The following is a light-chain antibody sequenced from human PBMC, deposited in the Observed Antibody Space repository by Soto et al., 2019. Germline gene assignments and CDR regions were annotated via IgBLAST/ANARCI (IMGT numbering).Light chain of an antibody. CDR1: QSVSES. CDR2: DVS. V-gene: IGKV3-11*01. CDR3: QQYNIWPPIT. Sequence: EIVLTQSPATLSLSPGERATLSCRASQSVSESLAWYQQKPGQAPRLLIYDVSYRATGIPVRFSGSRSGTEFTLTISSLQSEDFAVYYCQQYNIWPPITFGQGTRLEIK. J-gene: IGKJ5*01.